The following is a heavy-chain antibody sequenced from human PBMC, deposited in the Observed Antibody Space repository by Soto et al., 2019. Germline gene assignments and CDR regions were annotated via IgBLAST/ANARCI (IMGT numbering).Heavy chain of an antibody. CDR1: GGSFRGYF. V-gene: IGHV4-34*01. D-gene: IGHD3-16*01. Sequence: SVTLSLTCAVSGGSFRGYFWSWIRQSPAKGLEWIGEITDSGNTYYNPSFKSRLTISVDTSTSQISLRLTSVTAADSAVYYCQGDDFWGEGTRVTVSS. CDR3: QGDDF. J-gene: IGHJ4*02. CDR2: ITDSGNT.